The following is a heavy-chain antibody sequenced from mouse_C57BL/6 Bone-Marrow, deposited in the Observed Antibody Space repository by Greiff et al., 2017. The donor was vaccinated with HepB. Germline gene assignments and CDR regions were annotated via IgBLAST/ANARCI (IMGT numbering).Heavy chain of an antibody. CDR2: IDPENGDT. Sequence: VQLKESGAELVRPGASVKLSCTASGFNIKDDYMHWVKQRPEQGLEWIGWIDPENGDTEYASKFQGKATITADTSSNTAYLQLSSLTSEDTAVYYCARGDYHGDYWGQGTTLTVSS. D-gene: IGHD1-1*01. V-gene: IGHV14-4*01. CDR1: GFNIKDDY. CDR3: ARGDYHGDY. J-gene: IGHJ2*01.